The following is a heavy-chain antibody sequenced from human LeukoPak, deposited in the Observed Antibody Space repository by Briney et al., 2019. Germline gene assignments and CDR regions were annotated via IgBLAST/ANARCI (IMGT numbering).Heavy chain of an antibody. D-gene: IGHD1-26*01. J-gene: IGHJ6*02. CDR1: GGSISSSSCH. V-gene: IGHV4-39*02. CDR3: ARDRIVGVERPVDV. Sequence: PSETLSLTCTVSGGSISSSSCHWGWIRQSPGKGLERIGNIYCGGSTYYNPSLQSRVTISVDTSKNQFSLKLGSVTAADTAVYYCARDRIVGVERPVDVWGQGTTVTVSS. CDR2: IYCGGST.